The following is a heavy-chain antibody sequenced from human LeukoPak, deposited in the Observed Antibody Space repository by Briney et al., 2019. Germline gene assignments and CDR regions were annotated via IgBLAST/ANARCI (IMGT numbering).Heavy chain of an antibody. CDR1: GYTFTSYY. CDR3: ARGAYYYDSSGYYPPGDFDY. Sequence: ASVKVSCKASGYTFTSYYMHWVRQAPGQGLEWMGIINPSGGITSYAQKFQGRVTMTRDTSTSTVYMELSSLRSEDTAVYYCARGAYYYDSSGYYPPGDFDYWGQGTLVTVSS. D-gene: IGHD3-22*01. CDR2: INPSGGIT. J-gene: IGHJ4*02. V-gene: IGHV1-46*01.